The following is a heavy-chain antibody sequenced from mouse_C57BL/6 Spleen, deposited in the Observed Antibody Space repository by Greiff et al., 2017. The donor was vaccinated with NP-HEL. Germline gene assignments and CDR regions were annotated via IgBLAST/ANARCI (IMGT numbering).Heavy chain of an antibody. J-gene: IGHJ4*01. CDR2: INPSNGGT. V-gene: IGHV1-53*01. CDR3: ATTMVTTSYYYAMDY. CDR1: GYTFTSYW. D-gene: IGHD2-1*01. Sequence: VQLQQPGTELVKPGASVKLSCKASGYTFTSYWMHWVKQRPGQGLEWIGNINPSNGGTNYNEKFKSKATLTVDKSSSTAYMQLSSLTSEDSAVYYCATTMVTTSYYYAMDYWGQGTSVTVSS.